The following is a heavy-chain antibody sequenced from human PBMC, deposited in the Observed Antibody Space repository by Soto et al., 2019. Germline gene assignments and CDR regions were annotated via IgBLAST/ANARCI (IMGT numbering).Heavy chain of an antibody. CDR1: GFTFSSYG. J-gene: IGHJ6*02. Sequence: QVQLVESGGGVVQPGRSLRLSCAASGFTFSSYGMHWVRQAPGKGLEWVAVISYDGSNKYYADSVKGRFTISRDNSKNTLYLQMNSLRAEDTAVYYCAKVHLAWVVGATNYYYGMDVWGQWPTVTVSS. D-gene: IGHD1-26*01. CDR3: AKVHLAWVVGATNYYYGMDV. CDR2: ISYDGSNK. V-gene: IGHV3-30*18.